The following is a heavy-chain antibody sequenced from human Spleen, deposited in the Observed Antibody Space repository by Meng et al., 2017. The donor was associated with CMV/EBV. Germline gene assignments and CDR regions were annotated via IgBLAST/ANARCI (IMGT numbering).Heavy chain of an antibody. Sequence: GESLKIPCAASGFTFSSYSMNWFRQAPGKGLEWVSSISSSSSYIYYADSVKGRFTISRDNAKNSLYLQMNSLRAEDTAVYYCAREDYYDSSGADIWGQGTMVTVSS. D-gene: IGHD3-22*01. V-gene: IGHV3-21*01. CDR3: AREDYYDSSGADI. CDR2: ISSSSSYI. J-gene: IGHJ3*02. CDR1: GFTFSSYS.